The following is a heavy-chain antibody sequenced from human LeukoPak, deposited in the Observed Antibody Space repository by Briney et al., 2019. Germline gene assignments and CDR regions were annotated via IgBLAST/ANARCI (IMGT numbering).Heavy chain of an antibody. CDR1: GDSVSRNSSA. CDR2: TYYRSKWYN. CDR3: ASQYSSGWYGAFDN. Sequence: SQTLSLTCAISGDSVSRNSSAWNWIRQSPSRGLEWLGRTYYRSKWYNDYAVSVKSRITINPDTSKNQFSLQLNSVTPEDTAVYYCASQYSSGWYGAFDNWGQGTMVTVSS. J-gene: IGHJ3*02. V-gene: IGHV6-1*01. D-gene: IGHD6-19*01.